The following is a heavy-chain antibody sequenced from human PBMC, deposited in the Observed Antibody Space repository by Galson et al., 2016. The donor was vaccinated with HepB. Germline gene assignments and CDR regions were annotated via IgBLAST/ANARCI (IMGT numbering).Heavy chain of an antibody. D-gene: IGHD3-10*01. Sequence: PALVKPTQTLTLTCTFSGVSFTTTGVGVGWIRQPPGKALEWLALIYSDDDKRYRPSLKSRITISKDTSRNQVVLTMTNMDPVDTATYYCAHRPRQGDKYGSYDYWGQGTLVTVSS. CDR1: GVSFTTTGVG. CDR2: IYSDDDK. V-gene: IGHV2-5*02. CDR3: AHRPRQGDKYGSYDY. J-gene: IGHJ4*02.